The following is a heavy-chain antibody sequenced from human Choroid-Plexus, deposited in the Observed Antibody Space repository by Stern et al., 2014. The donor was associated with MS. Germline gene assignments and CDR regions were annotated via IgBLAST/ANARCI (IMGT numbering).Heavy chain of an antibody. D-gene: IGHD2/OR15-2a*01. CDR3: AKDRQYLTYFFDH. J-gene: IGHJ5*02. CDR1: GFTLGSWA. Sequence: EQLEESGGGVVQGGRPLRLSCVASGFTLGSWAMHWVRQAPGRGLEWVAGVSYDGSNKYYAVSVEGRFTLSRDDSQNTLYMQMSSLRPEDTAVYYCAKDRQYLTYFFDHWGQRSLFTVS. CDR2: VSYDGSNK. V-gene: IGHV3-30*18.